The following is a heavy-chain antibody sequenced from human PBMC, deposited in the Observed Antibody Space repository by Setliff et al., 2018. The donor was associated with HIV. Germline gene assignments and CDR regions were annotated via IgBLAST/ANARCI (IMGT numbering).Heavy chain of an antibody. CDR2: TRNKANSYTT. D-gene: IGHD3-10*01. J-gene: IGHJ6*03. V-gene: IGHV3-72*01. CDR1: GFAFRDHY. CDR3: ARGRLLWSGSYYYYYMDV. Sequence: GGSLRLSCAASGFAFRDHYMDWVRQAPGKGLEWVGRTRNKANSYTTEYAASVKGRFTISRDDSKTSLYLQMNSLKTEDTAVFYCARGRLLWSGSYYYYYMDVWGKGTTVTVSS.